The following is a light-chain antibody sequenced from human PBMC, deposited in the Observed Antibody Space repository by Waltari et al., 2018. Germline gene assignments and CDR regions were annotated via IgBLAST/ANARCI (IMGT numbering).Light chain of an antibody. Sequence: DFVMTQLPFSLLVTLGDPASIRCWSSQNLLHSNGYNYLDWYLQKPGQSPKLLIYMGSNRASGVPDRFSGSGSGTDFTLKISRVEAEDVGVYYCMQPLQTPWTFGQGTKVEIK. J-gene: IGKJ1*01. CDR2: MGS. CDR3: MQPLQTPWT. V-gene: IGKV2-28*01. CDR1: QNLLHSNGYNY.